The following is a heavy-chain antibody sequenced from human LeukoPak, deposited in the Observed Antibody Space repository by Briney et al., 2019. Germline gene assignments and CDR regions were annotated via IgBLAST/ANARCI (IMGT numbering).Heavy chain of an antibody. J-gene: IGHJ6*03. V-gene: IGHV4-4*01. CDR1: GGSISSSNW. CDR2: IYHSGST. CDR3: ARVRIQLGADYYYYMDV. D-gene: IGHD5-18*01. Sequence: SETLSLTCAVSGGSISSSNWWSCVRQPPGKGLEGIGEIYHSGSTNYNPSLKSRVTISVDKSKNQFSLQLSSVTAADTAVYCFARVRIQLGADYYYYMDVWGKGTTVTVP.